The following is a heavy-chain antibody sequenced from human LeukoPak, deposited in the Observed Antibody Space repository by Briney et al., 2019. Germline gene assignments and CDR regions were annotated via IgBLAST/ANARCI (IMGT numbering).Heavy chain of an antibody. CDR3: ARMHTGSYYALSGSRYYYYYMDV. D-gene: IGHD1-26*01. CDR1: GFSLTTSGMC. V-gene: IGHV2-70*11. J-gene: IGHJ6*03. CDR2: IDWDDDK. Sequence: QSGPALVNPTQTLTLTCTFSGFSLTTSGMCVSWIRQPPGKALEWLARIDWDDDKYYSTSLKTRLTISKDSSKNQVVLTMTNMDPVDTATYYCARMHTGSYYALSGSRYYYYYMDVWGKGTTVTVSS.